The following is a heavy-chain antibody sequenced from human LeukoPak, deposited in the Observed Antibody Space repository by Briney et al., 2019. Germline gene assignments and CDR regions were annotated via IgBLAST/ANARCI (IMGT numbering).Heavy chain of an antibody. CDR1: GYDFTTYW. Sequence: GESLKISCKISGYDFTTYWIGWVRQMPGKGLECMGIIWPGDSDTRYSPSFQGQVTISADKSISTAYLQWSSLKASDTAMYYCARREAVAGSFDYWGQGTLVTVSS. CDR3: ARREAVAGSFDY. D-gene: IGHD6-19*01. V-gene: IGHV5-51*01. CDR2: IWPGDSDT. J-gene: IGHJ4*02.